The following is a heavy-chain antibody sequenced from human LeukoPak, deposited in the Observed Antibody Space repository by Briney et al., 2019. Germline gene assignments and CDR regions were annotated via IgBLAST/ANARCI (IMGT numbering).Heavy chain of an antibody. J-gene: IGHJ5*02. Sequence: PSETQSLTCTVSGGSFSSHYWSWIRQPPGKGLEWIGYIYYSGSTNYNPSLKSRVTISVDTSKNQFSLKLSSVTAADTAVYYCARVGGYSGYEPPSGYNWFDPWGQGTLVTVSS. D-gene: IGHD5-12*01. CDR3: ARVGGYSGYEPPSGYNWFDP. V-gene: IGHV4-59*11. CDR2: IYYSGST. CDR1: GGSFSSHY.